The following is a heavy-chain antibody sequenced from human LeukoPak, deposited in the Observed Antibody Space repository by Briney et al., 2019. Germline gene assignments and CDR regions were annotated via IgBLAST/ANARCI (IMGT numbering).Heavy chain of an antibody. CDR2: ISGSGGST. J-gene: IGHJ4*02. D-gene: IGHD2-21*02. Sequence: PGGSLRLSCAASGFTFSSYSMNWVRQAPGKGLEWVSAISGSGGSTYYVDSVKGRFTISRDNSKNTLYLQMNSLRAEDTAVYYCAKEREVGGTADYWGQGTLVTVSS. V-gene: IGHV3-23*01. CDR3: AKEREVGGTADY. CDR1: GFTFSSYS.